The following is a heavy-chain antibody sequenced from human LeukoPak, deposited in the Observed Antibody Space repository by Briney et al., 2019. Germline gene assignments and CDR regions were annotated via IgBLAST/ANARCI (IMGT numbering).Heavy chain of an antibody. CDR3: AGYYGAGSWTGFDP. CDR2: IKYDGSEK. J-gene: IGHJ5*02. V-gene: IGHV3-7*03. Sequence: PGGSLRLSCAASGFTFSVYWMNWVRQAPGKGLEWVANIKYDGSEKYYVDSVEGRFTISRDNAKKSLYLHMDSLRADDTAVYYCAGYYGAGSWTGFDPWGQGTLVSVSS. D-gene: IGHD2-15*01. CDR1: GFTFSVYW.